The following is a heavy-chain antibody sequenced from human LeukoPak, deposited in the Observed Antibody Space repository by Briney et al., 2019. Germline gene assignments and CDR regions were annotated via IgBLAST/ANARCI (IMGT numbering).Heavy chain of an antibody. CDR3: ARDLSPRYDFWSGYYPRGY. V-gene: IGHV1-2*02. CDR1: GYTFTGYY. CDR2: INPNSGGT. J-gene: IGHJ4*02. D-gene: IGHD3-3*01. Sequence: ASVTVSCKASGYTFTGYYMHWVRQAPGQGLEGVGWINPNSGGTNYAQKFQGRVTMTRDTSISTAYMELSRLRSDDTAVYYCARDLSPRYDFWSGYYPRGYWGQGTLVTVSS.